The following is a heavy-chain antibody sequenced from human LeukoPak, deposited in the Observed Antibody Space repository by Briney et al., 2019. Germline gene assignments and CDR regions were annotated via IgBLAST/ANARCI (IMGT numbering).Heavy chain of an antibody. J-gene: IGHJ4*02. D-gene: IGHD2-2*01. Sequence: PGGSLRLSCEVSGFTFSTYAMSWVRQAPGKGLEWVSAISGSGVSTYYADSVKGRFTISRDDSQNTLYLQMNSLSAEDTAVYYCAKVETSGGANCYALDYWGQGTLVTVSS. V-gene: IGHV3-23*01. CDR3: AKVETSGGANCYALDY. CDR1: GFTFSTYA. CDR2: ISGSGVST.